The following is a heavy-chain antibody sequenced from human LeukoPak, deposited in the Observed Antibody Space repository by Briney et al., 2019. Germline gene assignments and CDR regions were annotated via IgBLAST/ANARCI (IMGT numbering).Heavy chain of an antibody. CDR2: IYYSGST. D-gene: IGHD3-22*01. CDR1: GGSISSSSYY. Sequence: SETLSLTCTVSGGSISSSSYYWGWIRQPPGKGLEWIGSIYYSGSTYYNPSLKSRVTISVDTSKNQFSLKLNSVTAADTAVYYCARGSSGYYFTTVDYWGQGTLVTVSS. J-gene: IGHJ4*02. V-gene: IGHV4-39*01. CDR3: ARGSSGYYFTTVDY.